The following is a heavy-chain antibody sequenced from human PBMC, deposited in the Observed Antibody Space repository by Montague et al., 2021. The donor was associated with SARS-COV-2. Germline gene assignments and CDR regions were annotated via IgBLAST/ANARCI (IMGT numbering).Heavy chain of an antibody. CDR2: IYYTGST. Sequence: SETLSLTCTVSGGSISSSSYYWGWIRQPPGKGLEWIGSIYYTGSTYYXPSLKSRVTISVDTSKNQFSLKLGSVTAADTAVYYCARDTRIAMLVVVTRYGLDVWGQGTTVTVSS. J-gene: IGHJ6*02. CDR1: GGSISSSSYY. V-gene: IGHV4-39*07. D-gene: IGHD3-22*01. CDR3: ARDTRIAMLVVVTRYGLDV.